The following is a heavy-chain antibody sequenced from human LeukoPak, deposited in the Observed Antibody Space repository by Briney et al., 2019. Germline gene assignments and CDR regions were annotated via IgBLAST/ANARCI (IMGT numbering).Heavy chain of an antibody. Sequence: ASVRVSCKASGYTFTGYYMHWVRQAPGQGLEWMGWINPNSGGTNYAQKFQGRVTMTRDTSISTAYMELSRLRSDDTAVYYCARDGHKGYYDSSGYGYYYYMDVWGKGTTVTISS. J-gene: IGHJ6*03. CDR2: INPNSGGT. V-gene: IGHV1-2*02. CDR3: ARDGHKGYYDSSGYGYYYYMDV. CDR1: GYTFTGYY. D-gene: IGHD3-22*01.